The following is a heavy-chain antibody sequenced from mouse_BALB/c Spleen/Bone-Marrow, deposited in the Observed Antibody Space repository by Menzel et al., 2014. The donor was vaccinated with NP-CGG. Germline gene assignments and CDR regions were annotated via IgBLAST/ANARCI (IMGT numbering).Heavy chain of an antibody. CDR2: IYPGNVNT. Sequence: VQLQQSGPELVKPGASVRISCKASGYTFTSYYIHWVKQRPGQGLEWIGWIYPGNVNTQYNEKFMGKATLTADKSSSTAYMQLSSLTSEESAVYFCARGITTGGGDCWGQGTTLTVSS. V-gene: IGHV1S56*01. D-gene: IGHD2-4*01. J-gene: IGHJ2*01. CDR3: ARGITTGGGDC. CDR1: GYTFTSYY.